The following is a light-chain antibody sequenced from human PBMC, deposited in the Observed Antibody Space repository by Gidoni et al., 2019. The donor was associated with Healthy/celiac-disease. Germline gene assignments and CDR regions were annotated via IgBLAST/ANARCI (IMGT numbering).Light chain of an antibody. Sequence: EIVLTQSPATLSLSPGERATLSCRASQSVSSYLAWYQQKPGQAPRLLIYDASNRATGIPARFSGSGSGTDFTLTISSLEPEDFAVYYCQQRSNWPRLWTFGQXTKVEIK. J-gene: IGKJ1*01. CDR1: QSVSSY. V-gene: IGKV3-11*01. CDR2: DAS. CDR3: QQRSNWPRLWT.